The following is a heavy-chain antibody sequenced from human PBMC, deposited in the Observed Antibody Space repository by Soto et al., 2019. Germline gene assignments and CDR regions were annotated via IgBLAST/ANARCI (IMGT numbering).Heavy chain of an antibody. J-gene: IGHJ5*02. CDR2: ISAYNGNT. Sequence: ASXEASCKDPRYTFTRYGIRWARQAPGQGLEWMGWISAYNGNTNYAQKLQGRVTMTTDTSTSTAYMELRSLRSDDTAVYYCAREDIAMVFDPWGQGTLVTVSS. CDR3: AREDIAMVFDP. D-gene: IGHD5-18*01. V-gene: IGHV1-18*01. CDR1: RYTFTRYG.